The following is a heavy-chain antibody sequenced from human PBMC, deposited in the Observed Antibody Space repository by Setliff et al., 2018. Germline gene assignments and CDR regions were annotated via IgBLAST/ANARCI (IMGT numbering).Heavy chain of an antibody. D-gene: IGHD6-6*01. J-gene: IGHJ6*03. CDR1: GYTFTNYG. CDR2: MNPNSGNT. CDR3: AREGVDSRSSTDYRYYMDV. Sequence: ASVKVSCKASGYTFTNYGITWVRQAPGQGLEWMGWMNPNSGNTGYAQKFQGRVTMTRNTSISTAYMELSSLRSEDTAVYYCAREGVDSRSSTDYRYYMDVWGKGTTVTVSS. V-gene: IGHV1-8*01.